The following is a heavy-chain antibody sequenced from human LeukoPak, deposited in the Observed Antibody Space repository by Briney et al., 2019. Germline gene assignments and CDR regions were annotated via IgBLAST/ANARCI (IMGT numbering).Heavy chain of an antibody. J-gene: IGHJ4*02. V-gene: IGHV4-39*07. CDR1: GDSISSSSFY. CDR3: ARGRSPYYFDY. Sequence: SETLSLTCTVSGDSISSSSFYWGWIRQPPGEGLEWIGSIYYSGSTYYNPSLKSRVTISVDTSKNQFSLKLSSVTAADTAVYYCARGRSPYYFDYWGQGTLVTVSS. CDR2: IYYSGST.